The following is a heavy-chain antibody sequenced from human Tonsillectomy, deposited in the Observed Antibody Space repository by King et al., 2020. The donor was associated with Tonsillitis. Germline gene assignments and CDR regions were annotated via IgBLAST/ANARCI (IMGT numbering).Heavy chain of an antibody. D-gene: IGHD3-10*01. Sequence: QVQLQESGPGLVKPSETLSLTCTVSGGSMNTYYWNWIRQPPGKGLEWIGNIYYSGITNYDPSLKSRVTISVDTSKNQFSLKLSSVTAADTAIYYCTRDAGGGSGSYYRYSQYWGQGTQVTVSS. CDR3: TRDAGGGSGSYYRYSQY. CDR1: GGSMNTYY. CDR2: IYYSGIT. V-gene: IGHV4-59*01. J-gene: IGHJ1*01.